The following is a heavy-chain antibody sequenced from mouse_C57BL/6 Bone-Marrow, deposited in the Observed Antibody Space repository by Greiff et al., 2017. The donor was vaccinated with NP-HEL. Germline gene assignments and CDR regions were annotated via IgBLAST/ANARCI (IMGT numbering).Heavy chain of an antibody. V-gene: IGHV1-69*01. Sequence: VQLQQPGAELVMPGASVKLSCKASGYTFTSYWMHWVKQRPGQGLEWIGEIDPSDSYTNYNQKFKGKSTLTVDKSSSTAYMQLSSLTSEDSAVYYCARNIYYDSPYAMDYWGQGTSVTVSS. D-gene: IGHD2-4*01. CDR3: ARNIYYDSPYAMDY. CDR1: GYTFTSYW. CDR2: IDPSDSYT. J-gene: IGHJ4*01.